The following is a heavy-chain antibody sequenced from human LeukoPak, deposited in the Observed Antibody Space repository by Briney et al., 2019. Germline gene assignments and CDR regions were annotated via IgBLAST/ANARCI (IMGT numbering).Heavy chain of an antibody. CDR2: MNSDGSGT. J-gene: IGHJ6*02. CDR3: ARGRYYGMDV. CDR1: GFTFSTYW. V-gene: IGHV3-74*01. Sequence: GGSLRLSCAASGFTFSTYWMHWVRQAPGKGLVWVSGMNSDGSGTSYADSVKGRFTISRDNAKNTLSLRVNSLRAEDTAVYFCARGRYYGMDVWGQGTTVTVSS.